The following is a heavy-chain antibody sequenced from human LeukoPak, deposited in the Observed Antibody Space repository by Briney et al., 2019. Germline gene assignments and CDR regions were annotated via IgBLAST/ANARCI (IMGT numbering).Heavy chain of an antibody. CDR3: ATGYCSSTSCLTRYYFDY. J-gene: IGHJ4*02. D-gene: IGHD2-2*01. Sequence: GASVKVSCKVSGYTLTELSMHWVRQAPGKGLEWMGGFDPEDGETIYAQKFQGRVTMTEDTSTDTAYMELSSLRSEDTAVYYCATGYCSSTSCLTRYYFDYWGQGTLVTVSS. CDR1: GYTLTELS. CDR2: FDPEDGET. V-gene: IGHV1-24*01.